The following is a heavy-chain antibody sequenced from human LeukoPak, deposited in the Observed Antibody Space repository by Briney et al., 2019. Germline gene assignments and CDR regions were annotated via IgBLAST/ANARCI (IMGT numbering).Heavy chain of an antibody. D-gene: IGHD6-13*01. CDR3: ARDQQQLVPGTFDI. Sequence: SQTLSLTCAVSGGSMSSVSNSWTWIRQPPGKGLEWIGDVYYSGSSYYNPSLESRVIIPVDRSKNQFSLKVSSVTAADTAVYYCARDQQQLVPGTFDIWGQGIMVTVSS. CDR1: GGSMSSVSNS. J-gene: IGHJ3*02. CDR2: VYYSGSS. V-gene: IGHV4-30-2*01.